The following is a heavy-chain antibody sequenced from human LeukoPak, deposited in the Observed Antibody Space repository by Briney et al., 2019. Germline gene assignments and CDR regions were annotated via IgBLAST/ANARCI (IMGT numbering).Heavy chain of an antibody. CDR1: GFTFSSYA. V-gene: IGHV3-64*01. CDR3: ARSPKGFGEFDY. Sequence: GGSLRLSCAASGFTFSSYAMHWVRQAPGKGLEYVSAISSNGGSTYYANSVKGRFTISRDNSKNTLYLQMGSLRAEDMAVHYCARSPKGFGEFDYWGQGTLVTASS. CDR2: ISSNGGST. J-gene: IGHJ4*02. D-gene: IGHD3-10*01.